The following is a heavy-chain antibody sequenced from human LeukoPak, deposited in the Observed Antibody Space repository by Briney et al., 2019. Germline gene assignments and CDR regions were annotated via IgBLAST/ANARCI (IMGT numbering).Heavy chain of an antibody. CDR2: IYTSGST. D-gene: IGHD5-12*01. J-gene: IGHJ6*02. Sequence: PSQTLSLTCTVSGGSISSGSYYRSWIRQPAGKGLEWIGRIYTSGSTNYNPSLKSRVTISVDTSKNQFSLKLSSVTAADTAVYYCARGLVATITSGYYYYGMDVWGQGTTVTVSS. V-gene: IGHV4-61*02. CDR3: ARGLVATITSGYYYYGMDV. CDR1: GGSISSGSYY.